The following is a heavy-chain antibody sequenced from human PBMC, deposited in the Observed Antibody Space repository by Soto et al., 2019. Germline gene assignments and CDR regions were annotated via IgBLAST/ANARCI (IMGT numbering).Heavy chain of an antibody. CDR2: INPNSGGT. Sequence: ASVKVSCKASGYTFTGYYMHWVRQAPGQGLEWMGWINPNSGGTNYAQKFQGRVTMTRDTSNSTAYMELSRLRSDDTAVYYCARVRDYLYRSNPYYYGMDIWGQGTTVTVYS. CDR3: ARVRDYLYRSNPYYYGMDI. V-gene: IGHV1-2*02. D-gene: IGHD6-13*01. J-gene: IGHJ6*01. CDR1: GYTFTGYY.